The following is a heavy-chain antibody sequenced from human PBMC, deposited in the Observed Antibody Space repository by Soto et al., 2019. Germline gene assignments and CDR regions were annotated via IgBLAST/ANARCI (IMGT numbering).Heavy chain of an antibody. D-gene: IGHD2-15*01. V-gene: IGHV4-30-4*01. J-gene: IGHJ5*02. CDR1: GGSISSGDYY. CDR3: ARGPGGYCSGGSCYGRLDP. CDR2: IYYSGST. Sequence: TSETLSLTCTVSGGSISSGDYYWSWIRQPPGKGLEWIGYIYYSGSTYYNPSLKSRVTISVDTSKNQFSLKLSSVTAADTAVYYCARGPGGYCSGGSCYGRLDPWGQGTLVTVSS.